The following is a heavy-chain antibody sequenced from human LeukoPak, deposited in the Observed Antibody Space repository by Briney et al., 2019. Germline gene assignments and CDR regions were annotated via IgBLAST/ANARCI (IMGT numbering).Heavy chain of an antibody. CDR3: ARVVVAGTGGHGYFDY. Sequence: PGRSLRLSCAASGFTFSRYAMHWVRQAPGKGLEWVAVISYDGSNGYYADSVKGRFSISRDNSKNTLYLQMNSLRAEDTAVYYCARVVVAGTGGHGYFDYWGQGTLVTVSS. D-gene: IGHD6-19*01. J-gene: IGHJ4*02. V-gene: IGHV3-30*04. CDR1: GFTFSRYA. CDR2: ISYDGSNG.